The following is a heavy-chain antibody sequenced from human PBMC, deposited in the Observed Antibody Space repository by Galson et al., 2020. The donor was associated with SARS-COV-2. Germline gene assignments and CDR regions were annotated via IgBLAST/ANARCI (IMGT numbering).Heavy chain of an antibody. CDR2: INADNGNT. CDR1: GYAFINYE. Sequence: GESLKISCKASGYAFINYEMNWLRQAPGQRLEWMGRINADNGNTRYSQKFQGRVTITRDSSANLGYMELSSLKSEDAAVYYCATNPPASLASSSWGFYDYIYYAMDVWGQGTTVTVSS. D-gene: IGHD6-13*01. V-gene: IGHV1-3*01. J-gene: IGHJ6*02. CDR3: ATNPPASLASSSWGFYDYIYYAMDV.